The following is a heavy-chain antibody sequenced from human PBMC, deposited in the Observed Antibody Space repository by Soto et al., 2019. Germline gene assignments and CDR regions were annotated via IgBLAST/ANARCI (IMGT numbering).Heavy chain of an antibody. V-gene: IGHV4-59*08. CDR1: GGSISSYY. Sequence: PSETLSLTCTVSGGSISSYYWSWIRQPPGKGLEWIGYIYYSGSTNYNPSLKSRVTISVDTSKNQFSLKLNSMTAADTAVYYCARHNYCSENACFDYWGQVTPFTV. CDR3: ARHNYCSENACFDY. J-gene: IGHJ4*02. CDR2: IYYSGST. D-gene: IGHD3-10*02.